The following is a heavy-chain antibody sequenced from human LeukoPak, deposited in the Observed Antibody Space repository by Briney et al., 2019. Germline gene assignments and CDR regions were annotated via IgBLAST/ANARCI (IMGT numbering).Heavy chain of an antibody. CDR1: GFTFSSYA. V-gene: IGHV3-23*01. D-gene: IGHD2-21*02. CDR2: ISGSGGST. Sequence: GGSLRLSCAASGFTFSSYAMSWVRHAPGMGLEWVSAISGSGGSTYYADSVKGRFTISRDNSKNTLYLQMNSVRAEDTAVYYCAKDSYPPRGDSPPALGSIWGQGTMVTVSS. J-gene: IGHJ3*02. CDR3: AKDSYPPRGDSPPALGSI.